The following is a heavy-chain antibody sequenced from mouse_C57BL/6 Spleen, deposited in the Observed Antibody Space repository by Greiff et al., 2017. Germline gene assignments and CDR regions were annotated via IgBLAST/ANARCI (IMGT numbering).Heavy chain of an antibody. CDR1: GYTFTDYY. CDR2: INPNNGGT. J-gene: IGHJ1*03. CDR3: ARIINTGLKLGYFDV. D-gene: IGHD1-1*01. Sequence: VQLQQSGPELVKPGASVKISCKASGYTFTDYYMNWVKQSHGKSLEWIGDINPNNGGTSYNQKFKGKATLTVDKSSSTAYMELRSLTSEDYAVYYGARIINTGLKLGYFDVWGTGTTVTVSS. V-gene: IGHV1-26*01.